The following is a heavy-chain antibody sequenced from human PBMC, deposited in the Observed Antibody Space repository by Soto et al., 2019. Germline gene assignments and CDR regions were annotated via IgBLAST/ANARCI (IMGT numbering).Heavy chain of an antibody. CDR3: NTGGYYFDY. CDR2: VKSKPDGGTT. CDR1: GFTFSNAW. V-gene: IGHV3-15*07. Sequence: EVQLVESGGGFVKPGGSLRLSCAASGFTFSNAWMNWVRQAPGKGLEWVGRVKSKPDGGTTDYAAPVKGRFSISRDDSTDTLYLQMNSLKTEDTAVYYCNTGGYYFDYWGQGTLVTVSS. J-gene: IGHJ4*02. D-gene: IGHD5-12*01.